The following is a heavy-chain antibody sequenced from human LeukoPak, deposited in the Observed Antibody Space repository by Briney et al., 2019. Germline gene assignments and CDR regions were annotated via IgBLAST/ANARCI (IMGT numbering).Heavy chain of an antibody. Sequence: SETLSLTCTVSGGSISSYYWSWIRQPPGKGLEGIGYIYYSGSTNYNPSLKSRVTISVDTSKNQFSLKLSSVTAADTAVYYCATTAAADYYFDYWGRGTLVTVSS. D-gene: IGHD6-13*01. CDR3: ATTAAADYYFDY. J-gene: IGHJ4*02. V-gene: IGHV4-59*01. CDR2: IYYSGST. CDR1: GGSISSYY.